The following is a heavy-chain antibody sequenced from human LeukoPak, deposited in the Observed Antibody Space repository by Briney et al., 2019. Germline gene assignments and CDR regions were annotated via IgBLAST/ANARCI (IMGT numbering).Heavy chain of an antibody. V-gene: IGHV3-11*05. CDR3: ARVGWDGYNNWFDP. J-gene: IGHJ5*02. D-gene: IGHD5-24*01. CDR1: GFAFSDYY. CDR2: ISSSSSYT. Sequence: AGGSLRLSCAASGFAFSDYYMSWIRQAPGKGLEWVSYISSSSSYTNYADSVKGRFTISRDNAKNSLYLQMNSLRAEDTAVYYCARVGWDGYNNWFDPWGQGTLVTVSS.